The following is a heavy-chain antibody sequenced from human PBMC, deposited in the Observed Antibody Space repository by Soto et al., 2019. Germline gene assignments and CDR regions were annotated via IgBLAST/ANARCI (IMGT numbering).Heavy chain of an antibody. CDR2: IYHSGST. V-gene: IGHV4-34*01. J-gene: IGHJ3*02. CDR3: ARLVRYCSGGSCYFTRDAFDI. D-gene: IGHD2-15*01. CDR1: GGSFSGYY. Sequence: SETLSLTCAVYGGSFSGYYWSWIRQPPGKGLEWIGYIYHSGSTYYNLSLKSRVTISVDRSKNQFSLKLSSVTAADTAVYYCARLVRYCSGGSCYFTRDAFDIWGQGTMVT.